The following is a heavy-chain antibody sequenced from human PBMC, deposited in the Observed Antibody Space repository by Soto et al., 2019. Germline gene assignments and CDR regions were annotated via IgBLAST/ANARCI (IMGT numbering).Heavy chain of an antibody. Sequence: QVQLVESGGGVVQPGRSLRLSCAASGFTFSSYGMHWVRQAPGKGLEWVAVIWYDGSNKYYADSVKGRFTISRDNSKKTLYLQMNSLRAEDTAVYYCARDLLYYYDSSGSFDYWGQGTLVTVSS. D-gene: IGHD3-22*01. CDR2: IWYDGSNK. V-gene: IGHV3-33*01. CDR3: ARDLLYYYDSSGSFDY. J-gene: IGHJ4*02. CDR1: GFTFSSYG.